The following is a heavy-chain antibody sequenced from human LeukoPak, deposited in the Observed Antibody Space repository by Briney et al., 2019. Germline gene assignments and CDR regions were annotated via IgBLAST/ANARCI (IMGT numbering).Heavy chain of an antibody. CDR3: AREYYYGSGSYYHHFDY. CDR1: GGSFSGYY. D-gene: IGHD3-10*01. J-gene: IGHJ4*02. CDR2: INHSGST. V-gene: IGHV4-34*01. Sequence: PSETLSLTCAVYGGSFSGYYWSWIPQPPGKGLEWSGEINHSGSTSYNPSLKSRVTISVDTSKTQFSLKLSSVTAADTAVYYCAREYYYGSGSYYHHFDYRGQGTLVTVSS.